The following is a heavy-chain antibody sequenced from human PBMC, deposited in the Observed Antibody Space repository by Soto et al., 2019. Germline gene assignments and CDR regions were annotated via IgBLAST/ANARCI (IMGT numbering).Heavy chain of an antibody. Sequence: GGSLRLSCAASGFTFSSYGMHWVRQAPGKGLEWVAVIWYDGSNKYYADSVKGRFIISRDNSKNTLYLQMNSLRAEDTAVYYCAKEGYCSGGSCGEDAFDIWGQGTMVTVSS. CDR1: GFTFSSYG. CDR2: IWYDGSNK. CDR3: AKEGYCSGGSCGEDAFDI. J-gene: IGHJ3*02. D-gene: IGHD2-15*01. V-gene: IGHV3-30*02.